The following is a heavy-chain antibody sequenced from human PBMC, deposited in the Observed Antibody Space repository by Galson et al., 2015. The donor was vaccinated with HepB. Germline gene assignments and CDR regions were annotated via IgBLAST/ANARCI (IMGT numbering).Heavy chain of an antibody. J-gene: IGHJ6*02. V-gene: IGHV3-21*01. CDR2: ISSSSSYI. CDR3: ARDLTMIVVHQISYYYYGMDV. Sequence: SLRLSCAASGFTFSSYSMNWVRQAPGKGLEWVSSISSSSSYIYYADSVKGRFTISRDNAKNSLYLQMNSLGAEGTAVYYCARDLTMIVVHQISYYYYGMDVWGQGTTVTVSS. D-gene: IGHD3-22*01. CDR1: GFTFSSYS.